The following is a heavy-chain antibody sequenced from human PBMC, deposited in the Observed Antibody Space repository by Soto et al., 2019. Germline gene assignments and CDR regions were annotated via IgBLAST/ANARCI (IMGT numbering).Heavy chain of an antibody. CDR1: GFTFSSYA. V-gene: IGHV3-23*01. CDR3: AVLGPPYYYYGMDV. J-gene: IGHJ6*02. D-gene: IGHD1-26*01. CDR2: ISGSGGST. Sequence: GSLRLSCAASGFTFSSYAMSWVRQAPGKGLEWVSAISGSGGSTYYADSVKGRFTISRDNSKNTLYLQMNSLRAEDTAVYYCAVLGPPYYYYGMDVWGQGTTVTVSS.